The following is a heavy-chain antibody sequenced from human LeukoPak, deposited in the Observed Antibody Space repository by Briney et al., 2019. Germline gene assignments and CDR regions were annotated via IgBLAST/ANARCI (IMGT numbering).Heavy chain of an antibody. Sequence: PSETLSLTCAVYGESLSGYYWTWIRQSPGKGLEWIGETAHRGSTTYNPSLRSRLVISLDTSKNQVSLELRPVTAADTAIYYCVRRRTATFPHWFDPWGQGTLVTVSS. CDR1: GESLSGYY. V-gene: IGHV4-34*01. CDR3: VRRRTATFPHWFDP. D-gene: IGHD2-21*01. CDR2: TAHRGST. J-gene: IGHJ5*01.